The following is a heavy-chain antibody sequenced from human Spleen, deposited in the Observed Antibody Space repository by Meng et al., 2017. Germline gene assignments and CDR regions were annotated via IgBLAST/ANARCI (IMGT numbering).Heavy chain of an antibody. CDR2: INHSGST. V-gene: IGHV4-34*01. Sequence: QGRLPQGGAGLLKPSETLSLTCVVSGGSFSDYYWSWIRQPPGKGLEWIGEINHSGSTNYNPSLESRATISVDTSQNNLSLKLSSVTAADSAVYYCARGPTTMAHDFDYWGQGTLVTVSS. CDR1: GGSFSDYY. J-gene: IGHJ4*02. CDR3: ARGPTTMAHDFDY. D-gene: IGHD4-11*01.